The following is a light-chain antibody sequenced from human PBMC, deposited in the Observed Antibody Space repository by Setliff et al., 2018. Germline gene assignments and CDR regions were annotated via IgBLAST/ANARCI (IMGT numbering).Light chain of an antibody. CDR3: SSYTSSSTLV. Sequence: LTQPASVSGSPGQSITISCTGTSSDVGDYNYVSWYQQHPGKAPKPMIYDVSNRPSGVSNRFSGSKSGNTASLTISGLQAEDEADYYCSSYTSSSTLVFGGGTKVTVL. J-gene: IGLJ2*01. V-gene: IGLV2-14*03. CDR1: SSDVGDYNY. CDR2: DVS.